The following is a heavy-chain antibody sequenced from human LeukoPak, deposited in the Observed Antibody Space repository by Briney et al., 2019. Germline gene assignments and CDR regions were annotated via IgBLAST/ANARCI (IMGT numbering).Heavy chain of an antibody. CDR3: ARDLSAHWSFDY. CDR1: GFTFRNHF. J-gene: IGHJ4*02. D-gene: IGHD1-1*01. Sequence: GGSLRLSCVASGFTFRNHFMPWVRQAPGKGLEWVAFMSPDGRSISYIDSVKGRFTISRDNSNNTLFLQLSSLRAEDTAVYYCARDLSAHWSFDYWGQETLVTVSS. CDR2: MSPDGRSI. V-gene: IGHV3-30*03.